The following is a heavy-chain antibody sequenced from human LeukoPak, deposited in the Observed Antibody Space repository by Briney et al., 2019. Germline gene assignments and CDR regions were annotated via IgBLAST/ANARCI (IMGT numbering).Heavy chain of an antibody. CDR2: ISSGGTP. J-gene: IGHJ4*02. V-gene: IGHV3-23*01. Sequence: GSLRLSCGASGFTFTSSAMTWVRQAPGKGLEWVSAISSGGTPYYAASVRSRFIISRDTSTNTLYLQVKSLTAEDTAVYYCAKPEVGVASIDCWGQGTLVTVSS. D-gene: IGHD2-2*01. CDR1: GFTFTSSA. CDR3: AKPEVGVASIDC.